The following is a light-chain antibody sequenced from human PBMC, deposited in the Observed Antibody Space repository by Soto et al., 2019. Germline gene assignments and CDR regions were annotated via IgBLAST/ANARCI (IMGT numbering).Light chain of an antibody. CDR1: QTMSAT. V-gene: IGKV3-15*01. CDR3: LQSLFLLLL. Sequence: DIVMTQERATLSVSPVRRATLYCSASQTMSATLAWYQQKPGQAPRLLIHVASTRAPGFPARFSCSGAGTVFTLTINPRRSENFASYERLQSLFLLLLFGQGTKVDIK. CDR2: VAS. J-gene: IGKJ1*01.